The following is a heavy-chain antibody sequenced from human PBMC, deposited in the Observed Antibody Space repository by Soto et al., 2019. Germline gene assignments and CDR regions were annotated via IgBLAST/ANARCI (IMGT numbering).Heavy chain of an antibody. J-gene: IGHJ6*02. CDR1: GFTFSSYS. V-gene: IGHV3-21*01. CDR3: ARDRYSSSSWGTGMDV. D-gene: IGHD6-6*01. Sequence: LSRTFAASGFTFSSYSMNWVRQAPVKGLEWVPSISSSSSYIYYADSVKGRFTISRDNAKNSLYLQMNSLRAEDTAVYYCARDRYSSSSWGTGMDVWGQGTTVTVSS. CDR2: ISSSSSYI.